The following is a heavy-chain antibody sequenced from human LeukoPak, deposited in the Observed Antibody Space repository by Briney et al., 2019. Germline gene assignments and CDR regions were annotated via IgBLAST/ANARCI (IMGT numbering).Heavy chain of an antibody. V-gene: IGHV1-69*01. Sequence: GASVKASCKASGGTLSSYAISWVRPAAGQGLECMGGIIPIFGTANYAQKFQGRVTINADESTSTAYMELSSLRSEDTGVYYCARARGVTTTHFDCWGRGSLVAV. D-gene: IGHD4-17*01. CDR3: ARARGVTTTHFDC. CDR2: IIPIFGTA. J-gene: IGHJ4*02. CDR1: GGTLSSYA.